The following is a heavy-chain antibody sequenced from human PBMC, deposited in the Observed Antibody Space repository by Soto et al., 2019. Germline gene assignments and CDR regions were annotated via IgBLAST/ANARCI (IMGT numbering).Heavy chain of an antibody. CDR2: LYYSGST. Sequence: PSYTTSITSTVSGDSISSSSYYWGWIRQPPGKGLEWIGSLYYSGSTYYNPSLKSRVTISVDTSKNQFSLKLSSVTAADTAVYYCVGSGYSPFDYWGQGTLVTVSS. J-gene: IGHJ4*02. CDR3: VGSGYSPFDY. D-gene: IGHD3-22*01. CDR1: GDSISSSSYY. V-gene: IGHV4-39*05.